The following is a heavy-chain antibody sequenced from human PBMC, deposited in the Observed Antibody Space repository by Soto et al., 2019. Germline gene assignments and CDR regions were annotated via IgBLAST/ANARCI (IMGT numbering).Heavy chain of an antibody. CDR3: TKGAPYHTGADY. J-gene: IGHJ4*02. CDR2: ISYNSGSI. CDR1: GFTFSEYA. D-gene: IGHD1-1*01. V-gene: IGHV3-9*01. Sequence: PGGSLRLSCVASGFTFSEYAMHWVRQAPGKGLEWVSGISYNSGSIGYAASVKGRFSVSRDNDKKSLYLQMDNLRPEDTAFYYCTKGAPYHTGADYWGQGTLVTVSS.